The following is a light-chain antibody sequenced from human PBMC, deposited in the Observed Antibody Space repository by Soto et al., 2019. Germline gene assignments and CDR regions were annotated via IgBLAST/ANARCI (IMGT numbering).Light chain of an antibody. CDR1: RSNIGARYD. V-gene: IGLV1-40*01. CDR2: GNS. J-gene: IGLJ1*01. CDR3: QSYDISRSSYV. Sequence: QYVLTQPPSVSGAPGQRVTIYCTGSRSNIGARYDVQWYQQVPGTAPKLPIYGNSNRPSGVPDRFSGSKSGTSASLASTGLQAEDEADYYCQSYDISRSSYVFGTGTKLTVL.